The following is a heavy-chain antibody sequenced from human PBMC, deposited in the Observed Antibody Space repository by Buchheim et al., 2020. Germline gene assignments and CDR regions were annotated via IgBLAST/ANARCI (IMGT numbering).Heavy chain of an antibody. J-gene: IGHJ4*02. CDR1: GASMNNYY. CDR2: IFYSGGT. D-gene: IGHD3-22*01. Sequence: QVQLQEAGPGLVKPSETLSLTCTVSGASMNNYYWSWIRQPPGKALEWIGYIFYSGGTKHNPSLTSRVTISVDTSKTQFSLKLRSVTAADTAVYYCARVSYYDSSLGYWGQGAL. V-gene: IGHV4-59*01. CDR3: ARVSYYDSSLGY.